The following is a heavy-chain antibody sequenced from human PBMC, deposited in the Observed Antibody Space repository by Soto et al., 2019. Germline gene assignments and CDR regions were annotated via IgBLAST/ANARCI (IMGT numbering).Heavy chain of an antibody. CDR3: ARVWISGSLDY. CDR1: GGSISSYY. V-gene: IGHV4-59*01. J-gene: IGHJ4*02. D-gene: IGHD3-10*01. CDR2: IYYSGST. Sequence: KASETLSLTCTVSGGSISSYYWSWIRQPPGKGLEWIGYIYYSGSTNYNPSLKSRVTISVDTSKNQFSLKLSSVTAADTAVYYCARVWISGSLDYWGQGTLVTVSS.